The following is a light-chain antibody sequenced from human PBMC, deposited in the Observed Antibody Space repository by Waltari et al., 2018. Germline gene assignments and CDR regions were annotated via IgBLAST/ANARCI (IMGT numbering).Light chain of an antibody. CDR3: SSYSRTSTLVV. J-gene: IGLJ2*01. V-gene: IGLV2-14*03. CDR2: DVS. Sequence: QSALTQPASVSGSPGQSITFSCTGDSSDVGGYNYVSWYQQQPGKAPRLMIYDVSIRPSGVSNRFSGSKSGNTASLTISWLQAEDEADYYCSSYSRTSTLVVFGGGTKLAVL. CDR1: SSDVGGYNY.